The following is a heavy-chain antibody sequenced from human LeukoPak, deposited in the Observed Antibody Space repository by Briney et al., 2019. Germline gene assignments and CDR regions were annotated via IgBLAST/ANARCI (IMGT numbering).Heavy chain of an antibody. J-gene: IGHJ6*02. V-gene: IGHV4-59*01. Sequence: SETLSLTCTFSGSSINSYYWSWIRQPPGRGLEWIGYNYYSGITNYNPSLKSRVTISVDTSKNQFSLKLSSVTAADTAVYYCATPQGSWYTDPMYYYYGMDVWGQGTLVTVSS. CDR1: GSSINSYY. CDR3: ATPQGSWYTDPMYYYYGMDV. CDR2: NYYSGIT. D-gene: IGHD6-13*01.